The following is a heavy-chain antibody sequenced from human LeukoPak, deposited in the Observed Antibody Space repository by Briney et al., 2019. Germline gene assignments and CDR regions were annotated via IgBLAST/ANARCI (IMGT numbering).Heavy chain of an antibody. D-gene: IGHD1/OR15-1a*01. V-gene: IGHV4-4*07. J-gene: IGHJ4*02. Sequence: SETLSLTCTVSGGSIRSCYWNWIRQPAGKGLEWIGRIYSSGYTNYNPSLKNRVSMSVDTSKNQFSLKLTSLTAADTAVYYCAKGEHSADYWGPGALVTVSS. CDR2: IYSSGYT. CDR1: GGSIRSCY. CDR3: AKGEHSADY.